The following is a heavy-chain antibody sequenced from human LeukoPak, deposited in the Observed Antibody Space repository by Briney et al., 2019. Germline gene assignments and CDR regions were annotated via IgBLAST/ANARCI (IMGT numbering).Heavy chain of an antibody. CDR2: INSDSGGT. CDR3: ARGNIATRRGENWFDP. Sequence: GASVKVSCKASGYTFTGDFIHWVRQAPGQGLEWMGWINSDSGGTNYARKFQGRVTMTRDTSISTAYMELSSLRFDDTAVFYCARGNIATRRGENWFDPWGQGTLVTVSS. CDR1: GYTFTGDF. J-gene: IGHJ5*02. V-gene: IGHV1-2*02. D-gene: IGHD6-6*01.